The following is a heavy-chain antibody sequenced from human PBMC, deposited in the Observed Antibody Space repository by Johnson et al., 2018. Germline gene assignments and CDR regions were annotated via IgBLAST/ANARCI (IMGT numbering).Heavy chain of an antibody. Sequence: VQLVESGGGLVQPGESLRLSCAASGLTFSSYAMSWVRQAPGKGLEWVSGINSGGSTYYAGPVKGRFPISRDNSKNPLYLQITSLSAEDTAVYYGAKDRVGSTTCSMGCDLWGRGTLVTVSS. CDR2: INSGGST. CDR1: GLTFSSYA. J-gene: IGHJ2*01. D-gene: IGHD2-2*01. CDR3: AKDRVGSTTCSMGCDL. V-gene: IGHV3-23*04.